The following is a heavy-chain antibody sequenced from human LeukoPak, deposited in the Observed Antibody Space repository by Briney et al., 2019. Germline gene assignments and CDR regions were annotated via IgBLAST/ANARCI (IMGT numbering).Heavy chain of an antibody. V-gene: IGHV1-46*01. CDR1: GYSFTSCY. CDR2: IDPSGGST. CDR3: ARDSSGSYDH. D-gene: IGHD1-26*01. J-gene: IGHJ1*01. Sequence: EASVKVSCKASGYSFTSCYMQWLRQAPGQGLEWMGIIDPSGGSTGYAPKFQGRVIMTRDTSTSTVYMDLSSLRSEDTAVYYCARDSSGSYDHWGQGTLVTVYS.